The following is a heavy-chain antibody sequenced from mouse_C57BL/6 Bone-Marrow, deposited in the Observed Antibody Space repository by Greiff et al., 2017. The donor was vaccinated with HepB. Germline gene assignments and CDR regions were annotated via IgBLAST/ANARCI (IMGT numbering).Heavy chain of an antibody. V-gene: IGHV1-39*01. Sequence: LVESGPELVKPGASVKISCKASGYSFTDYNMNWVKQSNGKSLEWIGVINPNFGTTSYNQKFKGKATLTVDQSSSTAYMQLNSLTSEDSAVYYCARLGYYGSSYQFAYWGQGTLVTVSA. J-gene: IGHJ3*01. D-gene: IGHD1-1*01. CDR3: ARLGYYGSSYQFAY. CDR1: GYSFTDYN. CDR2: INPNFGTT.